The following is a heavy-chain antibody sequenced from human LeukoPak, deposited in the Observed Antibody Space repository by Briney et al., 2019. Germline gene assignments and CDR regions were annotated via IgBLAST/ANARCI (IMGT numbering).Heavy chain of an antibody. V-gene: IGHV3-30*18. Sequence: GGSLRLSCAAPGFTFISFGMHWVRQAPGKGPQWVALISFDGGDKYYADSVKGRFTISRDNSKDTLFLQMNSLRPEDTAVYYCAKQGRDHCSGGSCYLFDYWGQGTLVTVSS. CDR3: AKQGRDHCSGGSCYLFDY. CDR2: ISFDGGDK. D-gene: IGHD2-15*01. CDR1: GFTFISFG. J-gene: IGHJ4*02.